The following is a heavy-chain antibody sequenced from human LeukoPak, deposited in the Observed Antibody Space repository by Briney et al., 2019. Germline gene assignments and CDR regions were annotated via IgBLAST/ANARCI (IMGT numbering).Heavy chain of an antibody. V-gene: IGHV4-34*01. D-gene: IGHD6-19*01. CDR3: ARMEGGWPFDY. Sequence: SETLSLTCAVYGGSFSGNYWSWIRQPPGKGLEWIGDINHSGTTNYSPSLKSRVTISVDTSKNQFSLRLSSVTAADTAVYYCARMEGGWPFDYWGQGTLVTVSS. CDR2: INHSGTT. J-gene: IGHJ4*02. CDR1: GGSFSGNY.